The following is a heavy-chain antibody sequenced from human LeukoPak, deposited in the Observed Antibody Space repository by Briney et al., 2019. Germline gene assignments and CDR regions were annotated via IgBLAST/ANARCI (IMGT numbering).Heavy chain of an antibody. CDR1: GFTFSSYW. Sequence: GGSLRLSCAASGFTFSSYWMSWVRQAPGKGLEWVANIKQDGSEKYYVDSVKGRFTISRDNAKNSLYLLMNSLRAEDTAVYYCARLSKRPPGTDFDYWGQGTLVTVSS. D-gene: IGHD2/OR15-2a*01. CDR2: IKQDGSEK. V-gene: IGHV3-7*01. CDR3: ARLSKRPPGTDFDY. J-gene: IGHJ4*02.